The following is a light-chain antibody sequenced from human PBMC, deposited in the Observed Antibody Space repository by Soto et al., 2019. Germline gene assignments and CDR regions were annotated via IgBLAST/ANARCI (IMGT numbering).Light chain of an antibody. J-gene: IGKJ4*01. CDR2: GAS. CDR1: RNINRK. V-gene: IGKV3-15*01. CDR3: QQYDDYPPLI. Sequence: EIVMTQSPAPLSVSPGERATLSCRASRNINRKLAWYQQKPGKAPRLLISGASTRATGIPARFSGSGSGTDCTITISSLQSEDFAVYYCQQYDDYPPLIFGGGTKVEIK.